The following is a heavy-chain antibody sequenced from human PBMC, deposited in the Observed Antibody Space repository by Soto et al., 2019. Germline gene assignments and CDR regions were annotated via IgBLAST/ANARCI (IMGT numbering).Heavy chain of an antibody. V-gene: IGHV1-69*01. D-gene: IGHD2-15*01. CDR1: GVTLSDYP. Sequence: QVQLVQSGAEVKKPGSSVKVSCKASGVTLSDYPINWVRQAPGQGLEWMGGLLPIFGTTIYAQKFQGRLTITADESTNTAYMELSDLRPEDTAIFSCARGYCVYATCNNCILNCLDPWGQGTLVTVSS. CDR3: ARGYCVYATCNNCILNCLDP. J-gene: IGHJ5*02. CDR2: LLPIFGTT.